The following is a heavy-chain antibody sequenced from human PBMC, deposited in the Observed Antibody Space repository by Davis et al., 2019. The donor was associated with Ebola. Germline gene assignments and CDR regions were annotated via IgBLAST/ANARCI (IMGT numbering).Heavy chain of an antibody. CDR1: GDSVSSNSAA. CDR2: TYYRSKWYN. V-gene: IGHV6-1*01. Sequence: SCAISGDSVSSNSAAWNWIRQSPSRGLEWLGRTYYRSKWYNDYAVSVKSRITINPDTSKNQFSLQLNSVTAADTAVYYCARGRGYSSSGGKFDPWGQGTLVTVSS. J-gene: IGHJ5*02. D-gene: IGHD6-6*01. CDR3: ARGRGYSSSGGKFDP.